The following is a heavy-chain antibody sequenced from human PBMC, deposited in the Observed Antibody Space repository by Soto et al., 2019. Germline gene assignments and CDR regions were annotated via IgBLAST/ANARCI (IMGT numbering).Heavy chain of an antibody. CDR1: GGTFSTHA. D-gene: IGHD2-15*01. Sequence: ASVKVSCKASGGTFSTHAIIWVREAPGHGLEWMGGIIPISGTTYYTQKFQGRVTITADEPTSTAFMELSSLKSEDTAVFYCARGYCSGGNCYSGMDVWGQGTMVTVSS. CDR2: IIPISGTT. J-gene: IGHJ6*02. CDR3: ARGYCSGGNCYSGMDV. V-gene: IGHV1-69*13.